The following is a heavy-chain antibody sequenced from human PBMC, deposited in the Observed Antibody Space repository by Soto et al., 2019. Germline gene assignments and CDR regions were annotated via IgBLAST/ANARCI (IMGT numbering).Heavy chain of an antibody. J-gene: IGHJ4*02. CDR1: GGSFSGYY. CDR2: INHSGST. D-gene: IGHD1-26*01. CDR3: ARAVVEVGATQGPYYFDY. Sequence: SETLSLTCAVYGGSFSGYYWSWIRQPPGKGLEWIGEINHSGSTNYNPSLKSRVTISVDTSKNQFSLKLSSVTAADTAVYYCARAVVEVGATQGPYYFDYWGQGTLVTVSS. V-gene: IGHV4-34*01.